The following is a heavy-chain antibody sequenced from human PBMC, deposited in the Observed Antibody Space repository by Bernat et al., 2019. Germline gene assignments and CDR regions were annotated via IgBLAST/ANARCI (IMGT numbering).Heavy chain of an antibody. V-gene: IGHV3-33*01. CDR1: GFTFSSYG. Sequence: QVQLVESGGGVVQPGRSLRLSCAASGFTFSSYGMHWVRQAPGKGLEWVAVIWYDGSNKDDADYVKGRFTISRDNSKNTLYLQMNSLRAEDTAVYYCARDRAGITARGCDYGGQGTLVTVSS. D-gene: IGHD5-24*01. J-gene: IGHJ4*02. CDR2: IWYDGSNK. CDR3: ARDRAGITARGCDY.